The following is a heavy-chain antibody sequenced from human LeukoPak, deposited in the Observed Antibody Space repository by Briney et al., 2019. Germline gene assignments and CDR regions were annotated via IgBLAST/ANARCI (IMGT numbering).Heavy chain of an antibody. CDR1: GFTFSDYQ. V-gene: IGHV3-11*06. CDR3: ARDKGLDRSGYSRPRLYYYYGMDV. D-gene: IGHD3-22*01. J-gene: IGHJ6*02. Sequence: KPGGSLRLSCAASGFTFSDYQMNWIRQAPGKGLEWVSYISSSSGYTNYADSVKGRFTIYRDNAKNSLYLQMSSLRAEDTAVYFCARDKGLDRSGYSRPRLYYYYGMDVWGQGTTVTVSS. CDR2: ISSSSGYT.